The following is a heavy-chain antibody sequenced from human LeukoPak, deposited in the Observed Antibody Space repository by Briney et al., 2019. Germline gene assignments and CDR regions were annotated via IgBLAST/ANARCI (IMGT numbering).Heavy chain of an antibody. D-gene: IGHD3-9*01. CDR2: ISYDGSNK. V-gene: IGHV3-30-3*01. CDR1: GFTFSSYA. J-gene: IGHJ4*02. Sequence: GRSLRLSCAASGFTFSSYAMHWVRQAPGKGLEWVAVISYDGSNKYYADSVKGRFTISRDNSKNTLYLQMNSLRAEDTAVYYCAKDKDLTGFDYWGQGTLVTVSS. CDR3: AKDKDLTGFDY.